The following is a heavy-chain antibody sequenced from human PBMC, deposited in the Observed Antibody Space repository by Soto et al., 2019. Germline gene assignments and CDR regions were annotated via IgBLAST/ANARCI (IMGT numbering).Heavy chain of an antibody. CDR2: IYYSGST. Sequence: PSETLSLTCTVSGGSISSGGYYRSWIRQHPGKGLEWIGYIYYSGSTYYNPSLKSRVTISVDTSKNQFSLKLSSVTAADTAVYYCARVQHWPSVYFDDWGQATLVTVST. CDR3: ARVQHWPSVYFDD. V-gene: IGHV4-31*03. J-gene: IGHJ4*02. CDR1: GGSISSGGYY.